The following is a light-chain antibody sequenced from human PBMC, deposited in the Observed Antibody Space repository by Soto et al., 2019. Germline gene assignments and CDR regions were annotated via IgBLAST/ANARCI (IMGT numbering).Light chain of an antibody. Sequence: EVMMTQSPSTLSVSTGERVTLSCRASQSVSNKLGWYQHKPGQAPRLLIYDTSTRAAGTPARFTGSGSGTDFTLTISSLQSEDFAVYYCQQYNTWRSISFGQGTRLAIK. CDR3: QQYNTWRSIS. CDR1: QSVSNK. V-gene: IGKV3-15*01. J-gene: IGKJ5*01. CDR2: DTS.